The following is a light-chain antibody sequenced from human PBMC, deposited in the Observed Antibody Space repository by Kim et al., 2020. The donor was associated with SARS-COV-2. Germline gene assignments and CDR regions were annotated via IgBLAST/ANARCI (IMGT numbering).Light chain of an antibody. V-gene: IGKV3D-15*01. CDR3: QQYYTWSALT. J-gene: IGKJ4*01. Sequence: STAERATPSWTASQRVRSCLAWYQRKPGQEPRHLINDASSRATGVPARFTGSGSGTEFTLTISSLQSEDFAMYFCQQYYTWSALTFGGGTKVDIK. CDR1: QRVRSC. CDR2: DAS.